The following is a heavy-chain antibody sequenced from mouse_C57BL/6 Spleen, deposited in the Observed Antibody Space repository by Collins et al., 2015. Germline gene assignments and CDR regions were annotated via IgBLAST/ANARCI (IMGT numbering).Heavy chain of an antibody. CDR3: APFITTVVAPGLDY. CDR1: GFNIKDTY. CDR2: IDPANGNT. V-gene: IGHV14-3*02. Sequence: EVQLQQSGAELVKPGASVKLSCTASGFNIKDTYMHWVKQRPEQGLEWIGRIDPANGNTKYDPKFQGKATITADTSSNTAYLQLSSLTSEDTAVYYCAPFITTVVAPGLDYWGQGTSVTVSS. J-gene: IGHJ4*01. D-gene: IGHD1-1*01.